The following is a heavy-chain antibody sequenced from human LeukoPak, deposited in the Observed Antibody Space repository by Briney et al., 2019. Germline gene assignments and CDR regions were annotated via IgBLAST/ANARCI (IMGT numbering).Heavy chain of an antibody. J-gene: IGHJ4*02. CDR1: GGSISSYY. D-gene: IGHD3-22*01. CDR2: IYYNGST. CDR3: ARLVRTYYYDSSGYYWDY. Sequence: SETLSLTCTVSGGSISSYYWSWIRQPPGKGLEYIGYIYYNGSTNYNPSLKSRVTISVDTSKNQFSLKLSSVTAADMAVYYCARLVRTYYYDSSGYYWDYWGQGTLVTVSS. V-gene: IGHV4-59*08.